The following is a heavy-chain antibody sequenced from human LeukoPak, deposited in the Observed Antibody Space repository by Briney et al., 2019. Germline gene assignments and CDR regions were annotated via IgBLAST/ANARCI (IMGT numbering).Heavy chain of an antibody. CDR3: MRVGVEATEFDY. J-gene: IGHJ4*02. CDR1: GDSINSSNW. Sequence: PSETLSLTCAVSGDSINSSNWWSWVRQPPGKGLEWIGEIYHSGSTNYNPSLKSRVTLSIDKSQNQFSLKLNSVTAADTAVYYCMRVGVEATEFDYWGRGTLVTVSS. CDR2: IYHSGST. V-gene: IGHV4-4*02. D-gene: IGHD1-26*01.